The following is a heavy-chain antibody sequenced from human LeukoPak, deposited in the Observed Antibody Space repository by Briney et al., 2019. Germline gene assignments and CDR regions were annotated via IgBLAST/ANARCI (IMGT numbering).Heavy chain of an antibody. J-gene: IGHJ6*02. CDR2: IHTSGRS. CDR3: GRDRDFYGMDV. CDR1: GGSISIYY. V-gene: IGHV4-4*07. D-gene: IGHD3-10*01. Sequence: PSETLSLTCTVSGGSISIYYWTWFRQPAGKGLEWIGRIHTSGRSNYNPSLKSRVTMSVDTPKNQFSLKLRSVTAADTAMYYCGRDRDFYGMDVWGQGTTVTVSS.